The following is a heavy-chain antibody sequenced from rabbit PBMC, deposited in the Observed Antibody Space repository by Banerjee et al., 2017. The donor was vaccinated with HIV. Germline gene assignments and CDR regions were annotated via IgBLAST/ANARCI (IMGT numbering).Heavy chain of an antibody. CDR1: GFSFSRTYW. J-gene: IGHJ4*01. CDR2: IYTADGGT. Sequence: QEQQEESGGGLVQPEGSLTLTCTASGFSFSRTYWICWVRQAPGKGLEWIACIYTADGGTYYASWVNGRFTISKTSSTTVTLQMTSLTAADTATYFCARGNEYVGDGLDLWGPGTLVTVS. V-gene: IGHV1S45*01. CDR3: ARGNEYVGDGLDL. D-gene: IGHD2-1*01.